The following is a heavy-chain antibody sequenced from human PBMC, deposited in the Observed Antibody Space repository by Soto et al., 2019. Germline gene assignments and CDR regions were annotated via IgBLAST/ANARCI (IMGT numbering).Heavy chain of an antibody. CDR1: GGSISSYY. CDR3: ARAPIQLLAYGWFDP. J-gene: IGHJ5*02. Sequence: SETLSLTCTVSGGSISSYYWSWIRQPPGKGLEWIGYIYYSGSTNYNPSLKSRVTISVDTSKNQFSLKLSSVTAADTAVYYCARAPIQLLAYGWFDPWGQGTLVTVSS. D-gene: IGHD5-18*01. V-gene: IGHV4-59*01. CDR2: IYYSGST.